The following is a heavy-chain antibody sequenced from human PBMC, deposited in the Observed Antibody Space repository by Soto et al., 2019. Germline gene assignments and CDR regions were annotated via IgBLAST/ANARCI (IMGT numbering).Heavy chain of an antibody. V-gene: IGHV4-31*03. CDR3: SGLFNYYDSRGYAEYHFDY. D-gene: IGHD3-22*01. CDR1: ADSFNSGGFF. CDR2: ISYSEIT. J-gene: IGHJ4*02. Sequence: QVQLQESGPGLVKPSQTLSLTCTVSADSFNSGGFFWSWIRQQSGKGLEWIGYISYSEITSYNPYVKSRLTMSVDTSKNQFSLKLTSVTAADTAVYYCSGLFNYYDSRGYAEYHFDYWGQGTLVTVSS.